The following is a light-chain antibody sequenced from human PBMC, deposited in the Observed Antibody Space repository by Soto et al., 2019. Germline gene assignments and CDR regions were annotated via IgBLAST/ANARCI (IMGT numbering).Light chain of an antibody. CDR2: GAS. J-gene: IGKJ1*01. CDR3: QQYNNWPQT. CDR1: QIVSSY. V-gene: IGKV3-15*01. Sequence: DIVMTQAPAMLSVSPGESATLACRASQIVSSYLAWYQQKPGQAPRLLIYGASTRATGIPARFSGSGSGTEFTLTISSLQSEDFAVYYCQQYNNWPQTFGQGTKVEIK.